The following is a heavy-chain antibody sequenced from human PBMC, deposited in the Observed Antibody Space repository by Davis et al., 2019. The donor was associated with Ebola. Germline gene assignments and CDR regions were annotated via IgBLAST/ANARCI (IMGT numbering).Heavy chain of an antibody. D-gene: IGHD1-26*01. CDR1: GGTFSSYA. CDR2: IIPIFALA. J-gene: IGHJ4*02. Sequence: AASVKVSCKASGGTFSSYAISWVRQAPGQGLEWMGRIIPIFALANYAQNFQGRVTMTRDTSTSTVYMELSSLRSEDTAVYYCTVGGIGGMGDYWGQGTLVTVSS. V-gene: IGHV1-69*04. CDR3: TVGGIGGMGDY.